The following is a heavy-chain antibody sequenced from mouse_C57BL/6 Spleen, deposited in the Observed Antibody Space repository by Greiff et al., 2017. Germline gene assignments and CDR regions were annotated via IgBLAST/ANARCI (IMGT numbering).Heavy chain of an antibody. CDR1: GYSFTGYY. V-gene: IGHV1-42*01. Sequence: VQLQQSGPELVKPGASVKISCKASGYSFTGYYMNWVKQSPEKSLEWIGEINPSTGGTTYNQKFKAKATLTVDKSSSTAYMQLKSLTSEDSAVYYCARSYSNYGEYFDYWGQGTTLTVSS. CDR2: INPSTGGT. D-gene: IGHD2-5*01. CDR3: ARSYSNYGEYFDY. J-gene: IGHJ2*01.